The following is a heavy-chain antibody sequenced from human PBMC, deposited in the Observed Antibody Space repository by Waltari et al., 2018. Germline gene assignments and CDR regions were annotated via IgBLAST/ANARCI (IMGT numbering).Heavy chain of an antibody. D-gene: IGHD1-1*01. J-gene: IGHJ4*02. CDR3: VGWNDPINS. CDR1: GFTIRRFW. Sequence: EAQLVQSGGGLVQPGGSLTLPWHASGFTIRRFWMTWIRQAPGQGLQWVAHIGPDGSDKYYVDSVKGRFTISRDNAENSLLLQMSSLRVEDTALYYCVGWNDPINSWGQGTLVAVSS. V-gene: IGHV3-7*01. CDR2: IGPDGSDK.